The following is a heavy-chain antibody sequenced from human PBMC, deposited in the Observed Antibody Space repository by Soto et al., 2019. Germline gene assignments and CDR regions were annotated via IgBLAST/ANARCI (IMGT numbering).Heavy chain of an antibody. CDR3: ARFYGSSAS. CDR1: GYTFSSYA. Sequence: QVQLVQSGAEVKKPGASVKVSCKASGYTFSSYAIHWVRQAPGQGLEWMGWINDGNGNSEYSQKFQGRVTITRDTSASTVYLELSSLRLEDTGVFFCARFYGSSASWGQGSLITVSS. CDR2: INDGNGNS. V-gene: IGHV1-3*01. J-gene: IGHJ4*02. D-gene: IGHD6-6*01.